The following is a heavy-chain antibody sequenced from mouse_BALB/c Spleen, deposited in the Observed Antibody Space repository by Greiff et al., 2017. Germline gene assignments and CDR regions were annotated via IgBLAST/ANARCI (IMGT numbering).Heavy chain of an antibody. CDR2: IRNKANGYTT. V-gene: IGHV7-3*02. CDR1: GFTFTDYY. CDR3: ARDGGWAWFAY. Sequence: EVQVVESGGGLVQPGGPLRLSCATSGFTFTDYYMSWVRQPPGKALEWLGFIRNKANGYTTEYSASVKGRFTISRDNSQSILNLQMNTLRAEDSATYYCARDGGWAWFAYWGQGTLVTVSA. D-gene: IGHD2-3*01. J-gene: IGHJ3*01.